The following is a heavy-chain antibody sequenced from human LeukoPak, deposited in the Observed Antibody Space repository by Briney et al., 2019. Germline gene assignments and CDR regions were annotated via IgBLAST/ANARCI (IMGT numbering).Heavy chain of an antibody. D-gene: IGHD3-22*01. V-gene: IGHV4-59*01. CDR1: GGSISNYY. J-gene: IGHJ4*02. CDR3: ARERGSTYYYDSSGYYVGYFDY. Sequence: KTSETLSLTCTVSGGSISNYYWSWIRQPPGKGLEWIGYIYYSGSTNYNPSLKSRVTISVDTSKNQFSLKLSSVTAADTAVYYCARERGSTYYYDSSGYYVGYFDYWGQGTLVTVSS. CDR2: IYYSGST.